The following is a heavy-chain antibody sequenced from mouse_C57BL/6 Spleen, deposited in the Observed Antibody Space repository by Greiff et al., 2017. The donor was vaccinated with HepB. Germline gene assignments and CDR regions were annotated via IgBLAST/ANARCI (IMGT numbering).Heavy chain of an antibody. D-gene: IGHD1-1*01. CDR1: GIDFSRYW. CDR3: ARHYYYGGGYFDV. V-gene: IGHV4-1*01. J-gene: IGHJ1*03. CDR2: INPDSSTI. Sequence: AASGIDFSRYWMSWVRRAPGKGLEWIGEINPDSSTINYAPSLKDKFIISRDNAKNTLYLQMSKVRSEDTALYYCARHYYYGGGYFDVWGTGTTVTVSS.